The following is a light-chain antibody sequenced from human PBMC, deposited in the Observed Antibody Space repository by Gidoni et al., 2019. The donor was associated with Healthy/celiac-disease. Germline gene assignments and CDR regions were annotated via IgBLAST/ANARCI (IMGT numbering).Light chain of an antibody. CDR3: QHFGN. J-gene: IGKJ4*01. CDR2: GAS. V-gene: IGKV3-20*01. Sequence: EIVLTQSPGTLALSPGKSATLSCRGSQSIRSSQFAWYQQKPGQPPYPLMYGASSRATGIPDRFSGSGSGTDFTLTISRLVPEYFAVYYCQHFGNFGGGTKVE. CDR1: QSIRSSQ.